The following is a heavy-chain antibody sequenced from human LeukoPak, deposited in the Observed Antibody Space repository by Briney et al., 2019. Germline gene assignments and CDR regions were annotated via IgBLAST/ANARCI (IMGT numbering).Heavy chain of an antibody. J-gene: IGHJ4*02. D-gene: IGHD2-15*01. Sequence: PGGSLRLSCAASGFTVSSKYMGWVRQAPGKGLEWVSVIYTSGTTYYADSVKGRFTISRDNSKNTLSLQMNSLRVEDTAVYYCARGYCSGGRCYPFDYWGQGTLVTVSP. CDR3: ARGYCSGGRCYPFDY. CDR2: IYTSGTT. CDR1: GFTVSSKY. V-gene: IGHV3-53*01.